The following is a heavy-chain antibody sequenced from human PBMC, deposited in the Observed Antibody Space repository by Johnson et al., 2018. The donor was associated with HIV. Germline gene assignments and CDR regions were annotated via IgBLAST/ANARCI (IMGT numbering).Heavy chain of an antibody. J-gene: IGHJ3*02. V-gene: IGHV3-9*01. Sequence: QLVESGGGLVKPGRSLRLSCAASGFTFDDYAMHWVRQAPGKGLEWVSGFSWNSGSIGYADSVKGRFTISRDSSKNTLYLQMNSLRAEDTAVYYCVREGSEWLAGEKTFDIWGQGTMVTVSS. CDR1: GFTFDDYA. CDR3: VREGSEWLAGEKTFDI. D-gene: IGHD6-19*01. CDR2: FSWNSGSI.